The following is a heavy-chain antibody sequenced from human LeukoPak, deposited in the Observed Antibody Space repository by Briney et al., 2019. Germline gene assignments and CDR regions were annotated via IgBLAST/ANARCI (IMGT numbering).Heavy chain of an antibody. CDR1: GFTFSSYE. D-gene: IGHD6-13*01. Sequence: PGGSLRLSCSASGFTFSSYEMNWVRQAPGKGLEWVSYISSGDSTIYYADSVKGRFTISRDNAKNSLYLQMNSLRAEDTAVYYCARAGKGAADYHYYMDVWGKGTTVTISS. CDR2: ISSGDSTI. J-gene: IGHJ6*03. V-gene: IGHV3-48*03. CDR3: ARAGKGAADYHYYMDV.